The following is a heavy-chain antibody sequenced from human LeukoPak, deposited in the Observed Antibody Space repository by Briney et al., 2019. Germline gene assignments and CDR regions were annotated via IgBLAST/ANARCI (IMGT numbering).Heavy chain of an antibody. Sequence: GRSLRLSCAASGFTFSSYWMSWVRQAPGKGLEWVANIKQDGSEKYYVDSVKGRFTISRDNAKNSLYLQMNSLRAEDTAVYYCARDRGGIVVVPAATHFDYWGQGTLVTVSS. V-gene: IGHV3-7*01. D-gene: IGHD2-2*01. CDR2: IKQDGSEK. CDR1: GFTFSSYW. J-gene: IGHJ4*02. CDR3: ARDRGGIVVVPAATHFDY.